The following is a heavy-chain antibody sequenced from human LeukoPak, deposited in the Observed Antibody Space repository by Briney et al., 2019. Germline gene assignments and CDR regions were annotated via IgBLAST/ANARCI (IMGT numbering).Heavy chain of an antibody. D-gene: IGHD3-3*01. CDR3: ARDNDFWSGYYPINWFDP. J-gene: IGHJ5*02. CDR1: GFTFSSYS. Sequence: GGSLRLSCAASGFTFSSYSMNWVRQAPGKGLEWVSSISSSSSYIYYADSVKGRFTISRDNAKNSLYLQMNSLGAEDTAVYYCARDNDFWSGYYPINWFDPWGQGTLVTVSS. V-gene: IGHV3-21*01. CDR2: ISSSSSYI.